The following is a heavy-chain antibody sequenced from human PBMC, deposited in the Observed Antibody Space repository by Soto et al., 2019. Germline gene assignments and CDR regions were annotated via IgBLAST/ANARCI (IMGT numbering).Heavy chain of an antibody. Sequence: GGSLRLSCTASEFTFSTYAMHWVRQAPGKGLEWVAVISYDGINKHHADSVKGRFTISRDNSKNTLYLQMNSLRVEDTAVYYCARDGANWGQGTLVTVSS. V-gene: IGHV3-30-3*01. D-gene: IGHD1-26*01. CDR2: ISYDGINK. J-gene: IGHJ4*02. CDR3: ARDGAN. CDR1: EFTFSTYA.